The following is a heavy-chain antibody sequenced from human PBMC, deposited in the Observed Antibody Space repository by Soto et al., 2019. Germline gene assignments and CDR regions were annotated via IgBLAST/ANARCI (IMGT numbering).Heavy chain of an antibody. D-gene: IGHD4-4*01. J-gene: IGHJ6*02. CDR3: EKDRRAVTYYYYGMDV. V-gene: IGHV3-9*01. CDR2: ISWNSGSI. CDR1: GFTFDDYA. Sequence: GGSLRLSCAASGFTFDDYAMHWVRQAPGKGLEWVSGISWNSGSIGYADSVKGRFTISRDNAKNSLYLQMNSLRAEDTVLYYCEKDRRAVTYYYYGMDVWGQGTTVTVSS.